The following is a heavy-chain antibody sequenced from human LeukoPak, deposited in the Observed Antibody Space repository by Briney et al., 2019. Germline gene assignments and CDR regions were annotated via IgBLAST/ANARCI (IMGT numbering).Heavy chain of an antibody. J-gene: IGHJ4*02. V-gene: IGHV5-51*01. D-gene: IGHD1-26*01. CDR1: GFSFTTHW. CDR2: IYPGDSDA. Sequence: GESLKISCQGSGFSFTTHWIAWVRQMPGKGLEWMGSIYPGDSDARYCPSFQGQVTISADKSISTAYLQWSSLRASDTAMYYCARRLYSGDSMTAFDYWGQGTLVTVSS. CDR3: ARRLYSGDSMTAFDY.